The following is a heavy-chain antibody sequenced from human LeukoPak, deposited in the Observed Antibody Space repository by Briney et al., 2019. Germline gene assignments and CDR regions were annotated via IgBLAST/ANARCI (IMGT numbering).Heavy chain of an antibody. Sequence: SETLSLTCTVSGYSISSGYYWGWIRPPPGKGLEWIGSIYHSGTTYSNPSLKSRVTISIDKSKNQFSLKLSSVTAADTAVYYCARAGRPPGAFDIWGQGTMVTVSS. V-gene: IGHV4-38-2*02. CDR1: GYSISSGYY. CDR3: ARAGRPPGAFDI. J-gene: IGHJ3*02. CDR2: IYHSGTT.